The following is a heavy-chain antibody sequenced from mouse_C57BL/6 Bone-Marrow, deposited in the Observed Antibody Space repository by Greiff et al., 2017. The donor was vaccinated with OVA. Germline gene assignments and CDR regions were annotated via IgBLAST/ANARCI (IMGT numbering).Heavy chain of an antibody. CDR3: EKRNIAAVGAGDYAMDY. V-gene: IGHV1-74*01. CDR1: GYTFTSYW. J-gene: IGHJ4*01. Sequence: VQLQQPGAELVKPGASVKVSCKASGYTFTSYWMPWVKQRPGQGLEWIGRIHPSDSDPTYNQKFKGTATLTVDNSSSTAYLQLSSLTSEDSAVYYCEKRNIAAVGAGDYAMDYWGQGTSVTVSS. CDR2: IHPSDSDP. D-gene: IGHD1-1*01.